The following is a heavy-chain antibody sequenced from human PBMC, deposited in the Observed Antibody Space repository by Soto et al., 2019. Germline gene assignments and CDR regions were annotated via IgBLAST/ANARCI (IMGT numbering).Heavy chain of an antibody. D-gene: IGHD2-2*01. CDR3: ARLDSGGYCSSTSCFRHHYYYMDV. CDR1: GYSFTSYW. J-gene: IGHJ6*03. CDR2: IYPGDSDT. V-gene: IGHV5-51*01. Sequence: GESLKISCKGSGYSFTSYWIGWLRQMPGKGLEWMGIIYPGDSDTRYSPSFQGQVTISADKSISTAYLQWSSLKASDTAMYYCARLDSGGYCSSTSCFRHHYYYMDVWGKGTTVTVSS.